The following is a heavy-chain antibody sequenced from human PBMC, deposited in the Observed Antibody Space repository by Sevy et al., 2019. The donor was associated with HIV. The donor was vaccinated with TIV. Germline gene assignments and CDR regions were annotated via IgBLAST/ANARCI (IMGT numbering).Heavy chain of an antibody. Sequence: GSLRLSCAASGFTFSSYSMNWVRQAPGKGLEWVSSISSSSYIYYADSVKGRFTISRDNAKNSLYLQMNSLRAEDTAVYYCAKDQEYYDSSGRGINFDYWGQGTLVTVSS. CDR2: ISSSSYI. D-gene: IGHD3-22*01. V-gene: IGHV3-21*04. CDR3: AKDQEYYDSSGRGINFDY. CDR1: GFTFSSYS. J-gene: IGHJ4*02.